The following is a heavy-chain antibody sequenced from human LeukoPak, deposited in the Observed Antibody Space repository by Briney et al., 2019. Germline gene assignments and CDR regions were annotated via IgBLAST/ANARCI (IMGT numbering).Heavy chain of an antibody. D-gene: IGHD6-19*01. CDR1: GASISSYY. CDR2: MYNSDSP. Sequence: SETLSLTCTVSGASISSYYWTWIRQPAGKGLEWIGRMYNSDSPNYNPSLKSRVTMSVDTSKNQVSQRLTSVTAADTAVYYCARESAVAGITALDYWGQGTLATVSS. V-gene: IGHV4-4*07. CDR3: ARESAVAGITALDY. J-gene: IGHJ4*02.